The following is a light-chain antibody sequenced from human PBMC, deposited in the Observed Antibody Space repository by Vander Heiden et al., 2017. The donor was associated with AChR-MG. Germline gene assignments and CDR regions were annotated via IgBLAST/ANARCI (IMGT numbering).Light chain of an antibody. CDR2: GVS. Sequence: IVMTQSPATLSVFPGERATLSCRASQSVSSHLAWYQQKPGQAPRLLIYGVSTRATGVPARFSGSGSGTDFTLTISSLQSADFALYFWQQDIAWRTFGHGTKVEI. CDR1: QSVSSH. V-gene: IGKV3-15*01. CDR3: QQDIAWRT. J-gene: IGKJ1*01.